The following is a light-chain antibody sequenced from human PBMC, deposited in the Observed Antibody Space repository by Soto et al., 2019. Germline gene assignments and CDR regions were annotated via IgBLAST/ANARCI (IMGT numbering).Light chain of an antibody. V-gene: IGLV2-23*01. CDR1: SSDFGSYNL. CDR3: CSYAGSSTFYV. CDR2: EGS. Sequence: VLTQPASVSGSPGQSITISCTGTSSDFGSYNLVSWYQQHPGKAPKLMIYEGSKRPSGVSNRFSGSKSGNTASLTISALQAEDEADYYCCSYAGSSTFYVLGTGTKVTVL. J-gene: IGLJ1*01.